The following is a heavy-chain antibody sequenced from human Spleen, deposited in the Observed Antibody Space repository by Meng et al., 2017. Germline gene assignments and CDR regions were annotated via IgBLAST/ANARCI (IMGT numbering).Heavy chain of an antibody. J-gene: IGHJ6*02. CDR1: GFTFSSYW. V-gene: IGHV3-7*01. D-gene: IGHD4-11*01. CDR3: ARAPAVTTLYYYFGMDV. CDR2: IKQDGSEK. Sequence: GESLKISCAASGFTFSSYWMSWVRQAPGKGLEWVANIKQDGSEKYYVDSVKGRFTISRDNAKNSLYLQMNSLRAEDTAVYYCARAPAVTTLYYYFGMDVWGQGTTVTVSS.